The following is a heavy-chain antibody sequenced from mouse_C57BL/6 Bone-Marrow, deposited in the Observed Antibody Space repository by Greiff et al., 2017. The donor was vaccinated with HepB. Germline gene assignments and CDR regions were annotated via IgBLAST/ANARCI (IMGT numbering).Heavy chain of an antibody. J-gene: IGHJ2*01. D-gene: IGHD1-1*01. V-gene: IGHV1-26*01. CDR1: GYTFTDYY. CDR2: INPNNGGT. Sequence: EVQLQQSGPELVKPGASVKISCKASGYTFTDYYMNWVKQSHGKSLEWIGDINPNNGGTSYNQKFKGKATLTVDKSSSTAYMELRSLTSEDSAVYYCALYYGSSYPDYWGQGTTLTVSS. CDR3: ALYYGSSYPDY.